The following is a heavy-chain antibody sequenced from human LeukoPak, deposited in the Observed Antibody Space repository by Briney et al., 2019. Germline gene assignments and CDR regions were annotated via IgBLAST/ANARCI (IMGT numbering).Heavy chain of an antibody. CDR2: IYSGGST. D-gene: IGHD4-17*01. CDR3: AKITKATTPNY. CDR1: GFTVSSNY. V-gene: IGHV3-53*01. J-gene: IGHJ4*02. Sequence: GGSLRLSCAASGFTVSSNYMSWVRQAPGKGLEWVSVIYSGGSTYYSDSVKGRFTISRDNSKNTVYLQMSDLRAEDTAVYYCAKITKATTPNYWGQGTLVTVSS.